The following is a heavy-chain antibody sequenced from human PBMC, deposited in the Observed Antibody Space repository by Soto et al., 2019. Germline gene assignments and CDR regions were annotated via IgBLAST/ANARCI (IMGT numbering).Heavy chain of an antibody. J-gene: IGHJ5*02. CDR1: GFTFDDYG. CDR3: SKVLTTHTFGPLDP. Sequence: LSLTCTASGFTFDDYGMHWVRQAPGKGLEWVSGISWNSGSIGYADSVKGRFTISRDNAKNSLYLQMNSLRAEDTAFYFCSKVLTTHTFGPLDPWGEGTLVTVSS. CDR2: ISWNSGSI. V-gene: IGHV3-9*01. D-gene: IGHD3-16*01.